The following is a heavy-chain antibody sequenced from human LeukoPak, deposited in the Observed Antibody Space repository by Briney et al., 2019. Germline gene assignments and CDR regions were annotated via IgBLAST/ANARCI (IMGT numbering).Heavy chain of an antibody. CDR2: IYHSGST. J-gene: IGHJ4*02. Sequence: PSETLSLTCAVSGGSISSGGYSWSWIRQPPGKGLEWIGYIYHSGSTYYNPSLKSRVTISVDKSKNQFSLKLSSVTAADTAVYYCARYCSSTSCYYDFDYWGQGTLVTVSS. CDR1: GGSISSGGYS. V-gene: IGHV4-30-2*01. CDR3: ARYCSSTSCYYDFDY. D-gene: IGHD2-2*01.